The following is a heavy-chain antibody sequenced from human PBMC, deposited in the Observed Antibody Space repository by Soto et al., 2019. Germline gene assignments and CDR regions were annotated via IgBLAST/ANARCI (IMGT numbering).Heavy chain of an antibody. J-gene: IGHJ4*02. CDR2: ISTSSTYR. CDR1: GFTFSSYT. Sequence: LRLSCAASGFTFSSYTMHWVRHAPVNGLEWVSSISTSSTYRYIADSVTGRFTISRDNAQNSLYLQMTSLRAEDTAVYYCARDGSGAAANPYFDYWGQGTLVTVSS. V-gene: IGHV3-21*04. CDR3: ARDGSGAAANPYFDY. D-gene: IGHD2-2*01.